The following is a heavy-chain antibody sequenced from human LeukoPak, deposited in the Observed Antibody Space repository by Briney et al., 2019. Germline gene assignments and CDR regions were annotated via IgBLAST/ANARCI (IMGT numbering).Heavy chain of an antibody. J-gene: IGHJ4*02. Sequence: ASVKVSCKASGYTFTSYGISWVRQAPGQGLEWMGWISAYNGNTNYAQKLQGRVTMTTDTSTSTAYVELRSLRSDDTAVYYCARRYCSGGSCSIFDYWGQGTLVTVSS. CDR2: ISAYNGNT. V-gene: IGHV1-18*01. CDR1: GYTFTSYG. CDR3: ARRYCSGGSCSIFDY. D-gene: IGHD2-15*01.